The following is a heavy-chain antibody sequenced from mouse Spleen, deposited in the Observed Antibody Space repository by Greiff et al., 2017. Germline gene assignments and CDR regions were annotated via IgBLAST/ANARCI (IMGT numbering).Heavy chain of an antibody. D-gene: IGHD2-5*01. J-gene: IGHJ4*01. CDR1: GYAFSSSW. Sequence: VKLQESGPELVKPGASVKISCKASGYAFSSSWMNWVKQRPGKGLEWIGRIYPGDGDTNYNGKFKGKATLTADKSSSTAYMQLSSLTSEDSAVYFCARSGYYSNYVDAMDYWGQGTSVTVSS. V-gene: IGHV1-82*01. CDR2: IYPGDGDT. CDR3: ARSGYYSNYVDAMDY.